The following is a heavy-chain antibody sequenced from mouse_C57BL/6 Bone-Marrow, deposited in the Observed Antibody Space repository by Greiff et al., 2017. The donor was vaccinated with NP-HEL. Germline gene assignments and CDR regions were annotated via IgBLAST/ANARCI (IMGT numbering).Heavy chain of an antibody. CDR1: GFTFSDYG. D-gene: IGHD2-1*01. V-gene: IGHV5-15*01. CDR2: ISNLAYSI. CDR3: ARGDGNSFAY. J-gene: IGHJ3*01. Sequence: EVQVVESGGGLVQPGGSLILSCAASGFTFSDYGMAWVRQAPRKGPEWVAFISNLAYSIYYADTVTGRFTISRENAKNTLYLEMSSLRSEDTAMYYCARGDGNSFAYWGQGTLVTVSA.